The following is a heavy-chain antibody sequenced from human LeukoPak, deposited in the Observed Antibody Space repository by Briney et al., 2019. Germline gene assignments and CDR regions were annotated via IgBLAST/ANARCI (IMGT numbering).Heavy chain of an antibody. D-gene: IGHD1-1*01. V-gene: IGHV3-23*01. J-gene: IGHJ4*02. Sequence: GGSLRLSCAASGFTFSTYWMHWVRQAPGKGLEWVSTTSNNDGSTYYADSVKGRFTISRDNSKNTLYLQIYTLTADDTAIYYCAKATGNLGNWGQGTQVTVSS. CDR1: GFTFSTYW. CDR3: AKATGNLGN. CDR2: TSNNDGST.